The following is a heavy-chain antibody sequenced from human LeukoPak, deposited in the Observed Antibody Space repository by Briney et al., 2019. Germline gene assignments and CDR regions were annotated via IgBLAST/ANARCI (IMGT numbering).Heavy chain of an antibody. Sequence: SETLSLTCTVSGGSISSGSYYWSWIRQPAGKGLEWIVRIYTSGSTNYNPSLKSRVTISVDTSKNQFSLKLSSVTAADTAVYYCARGGDWFDPWGQGTLVTVSS. CDR2: IYTSGST. D-gene: IGHD3-16*01. CDR3: ARGGDWFDP. CDR1: GGSISSGSYY. V-gene: IGHV4-61*02. J-gene: IGHJ5*02.